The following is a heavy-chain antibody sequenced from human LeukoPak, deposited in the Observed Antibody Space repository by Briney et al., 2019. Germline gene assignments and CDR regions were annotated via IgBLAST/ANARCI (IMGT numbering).Heavy chain of an antibody. CDR3: AGDLGYYRVDY. J-gene: IGHJ4*02. CDR2: IKGDGSDN. Sequence: GGSLRLSCAASRFTFSSYWMSWVRQAPGKGLEWVANIKGDGSDNHYVDSVRGRFTISRDNAKNSLYLQMNSLRAEDTAVYYCAGDLGYYRVDYWGQGTLVTVSS. D-gene: IGHD5-18*01. CDR1: RFTFSSYW. V-gene: IGHV3-7*04.